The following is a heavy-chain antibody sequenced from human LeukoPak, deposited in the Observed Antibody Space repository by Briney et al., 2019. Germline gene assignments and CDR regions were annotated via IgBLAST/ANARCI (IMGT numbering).Heavy chain of an antibody. V-gene: IGHV1-69*05. CDR1: GGTFSSYA. CDR2: IIPIFGTA. D-gene: IGHD1-26*01. J-gene: IGHJ6*03. CDR3: ARSGSHYYYYYYMDV. Sequence: SVKVSCKASGGTFSSYAISWVRQAPGQGLEWMGGIIPIFGTANYAQKFQGRVTITTDESTSTAYMELSSLRSEDTAVYYCARSGSHYYYYYYMDVWGKGTTVTFSS.